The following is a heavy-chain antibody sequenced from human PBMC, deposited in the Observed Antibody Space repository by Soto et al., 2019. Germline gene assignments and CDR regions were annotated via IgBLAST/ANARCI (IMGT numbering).Heavy chain of an antibody. CDR1: GGSISSGGYY. V-gene: IGHV4-31*03. CDR2: IYYSGST. J-gene: IGHJ4*02. Sequence: SETLSLTCTVSGGSISSGGYYWSWIRQHPGKGLEWIGYIYYSGSTYYNPSLKSRVTISVDTSKNQFSLKLSSVTAADTAVYYCAKFYYYDRTRIDYWGEGALVTVSS. CDR3: AKFYYYDRTRIDY. D-gene: IGHD3-22*01.